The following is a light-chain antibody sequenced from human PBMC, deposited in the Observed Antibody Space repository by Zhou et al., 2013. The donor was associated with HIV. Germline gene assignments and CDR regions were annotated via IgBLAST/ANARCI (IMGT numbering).Light chain of an antibody. Sequence: GDRVTITCRASQSITKYLNWYQQKVGKAPKLLIYDVSSLETGVPSRFSGRGSGTEFTFTINSLQPEDVATYYCQQHDILPYTFGLGTKLEIK. J-gene: IGKJ2*01. CDR3: QQHDILPYT. CDR2: DVS. CDR1: QSITKY. V-gene: IGKV1-33*01.